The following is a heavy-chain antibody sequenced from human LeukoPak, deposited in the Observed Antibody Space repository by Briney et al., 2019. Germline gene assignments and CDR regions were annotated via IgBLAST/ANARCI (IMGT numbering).Heavy chain of an antibody. CDR3: ARGNSGSYYYYYGMDV. CDR2: INAGNGNT. Sequence: ASVKVSCKASGYTFTSYAMHWVRQAPGQRLEWMGWINAGNGNTKYSQKFQGRVTITRDTSASTAYMELSSLRSEDTAVYYCARGNSGSYYYYYGMDVWGQGTTVTVSS. J-gene: IGHJ6*02. CDR1: GYTFTSYA. D-gene: IGHD3-10*01. V-gene: IGHV1-3*01.